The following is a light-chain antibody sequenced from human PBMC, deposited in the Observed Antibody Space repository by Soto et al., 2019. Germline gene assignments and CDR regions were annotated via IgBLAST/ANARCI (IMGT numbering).Light chain of an antibody. CDR3: QQYNSYSLT. V-gene: IGKV1-5*03. J-gene: IGKJ4*01. CDR2: KAS. CDR1: QSISSW. Sequence: DIQMTQSPSTLSASVGDRVTITCRASQSISSWLAWYQQKPGNAPKLLIFKASSLESGVPSRFSGSGSGTEFTLTISSLQPDDFATYYCQQYNSYSLTFGGGTKVEIK.